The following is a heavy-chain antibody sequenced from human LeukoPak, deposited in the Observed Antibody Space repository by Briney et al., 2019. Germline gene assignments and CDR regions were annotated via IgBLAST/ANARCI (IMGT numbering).Heavy chain of an antibody. Sequence: PGGSLRLSCAASGFTFSSYSMNWVRQAPGKGLEWVSSISSSSSTIYYADSVKGRFTISRDNAKNSLYLQMNSLRAEDTAVYYCAREGRSSSWSPLGYWGQGTLVTVSS. CDR1: GFTFSSYS. CDR2: ISSSSSTI. V-gene: IGHV3-48*01. CDR3: AREGRSSSWSPLGY. D-gene: IGHD6-13*01. J-gene: IGHJ4*02.